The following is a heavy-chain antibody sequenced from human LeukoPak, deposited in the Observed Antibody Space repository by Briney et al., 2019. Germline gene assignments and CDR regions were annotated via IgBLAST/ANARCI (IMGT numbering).Heavy chain of an antibody. D-gene: IGHD1-7*01. J-gene: IGHJ4*02. V-gene: IGHV3-23*01. Sequence: QPGGSLRLSCAASGFTFTSYSMSWVRQAPGKGLEWVSGTSDRGDYTYYADSVKGRFTISRDSSKNTLFLQMNSLGAEDTALYFCARKAQYNGHYPLDYWGQGTLVTVSS. CDR1: GFTFTSYS. CDR2: TSDRGDYT. CDR3: ARKAQYNGHYPLDY.